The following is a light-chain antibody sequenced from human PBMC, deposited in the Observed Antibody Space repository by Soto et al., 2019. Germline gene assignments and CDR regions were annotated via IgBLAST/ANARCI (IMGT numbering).Light chain of an antibody. CDR2: AAS. Sequence: EIVLTQSPGTLSLSPGERATLSCRASQSVSSSYLAWYQQKPGQAPRLLIYAASSRATGIPDRFSGSGSGTDFPLTISRLEPEDFAVYYCQQYGSSLFTFGPGTKVDIK. CDR1: QSVSSSY. J-gene: IGKJ3*01. V-gene: IGKV3-20*01. CDR3: QQYGSSLFT.